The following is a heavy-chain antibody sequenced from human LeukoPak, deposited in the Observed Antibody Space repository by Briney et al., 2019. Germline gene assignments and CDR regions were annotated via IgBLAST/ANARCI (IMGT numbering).Heavy chain of an antibody. CDR2: IKQDGSEK. CDR1: GFTFSSNW. CDR3: ATQAVSHDY. D-gene: IGHD6-19*01. J-gene: IGHJ4*02. V-gene: IGHV3-7*01. Sequence: GGSLRLSCAASGFTFSSNWMSWVRQAPGKGLEWVANIKQDGSEKYYVDSVKGRFTISRDNAKNSLYLQMNSLRAEDTAVYYCATQAVSHDYWGQGTLVTVSS.